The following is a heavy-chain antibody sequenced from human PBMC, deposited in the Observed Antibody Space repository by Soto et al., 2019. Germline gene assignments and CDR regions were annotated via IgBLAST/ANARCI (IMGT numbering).Heavy chain of an antibody. CDR1: GYTFTGYY. CDR3: ARDPPLYGDYGGWFDP. Sequence: GASVKVSCKASGYTFTGYYMHWVRQAPGQGLEWMGWINPNSGGTNYAQKFQGRVTMTRGTSISTAYMELSRLRSDDTAVYYCARDPPLYGDYGGWFDPWGQGTLVTVSS. V-gene: IGHV1-2*02. D-gene: IGHD4-17*01. CDR2: INPNSGGT. J-gene: IGHJ5*02.